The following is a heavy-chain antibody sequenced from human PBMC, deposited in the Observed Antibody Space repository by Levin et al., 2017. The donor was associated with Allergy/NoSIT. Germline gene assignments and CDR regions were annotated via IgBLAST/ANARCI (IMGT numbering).Heavy chain of an antibody. CDR1: GYSFTSHY. CDR3: ARDREWFGELLYYHYGMDV. V-gene: IGHV1-46*01. D-gene: IGHD3-10*01. J-gene: IGHJ6*02. Sequence: ASVKVSCKASGYSFTSHYMNWVRQAPGQGLEWMGIINPSDGSTSYAQKLQGRVTMTRDTSASTVYMELRRLRSADTAVYYCARDREWFGELLYYHYGMDVWGPGTTVTVSS. CDR2: INPSDGST.